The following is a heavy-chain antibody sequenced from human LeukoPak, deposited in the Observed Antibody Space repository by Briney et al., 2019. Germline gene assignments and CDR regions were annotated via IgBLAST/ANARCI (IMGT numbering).Heavy chain of an antibody. CDR2: IYHSGST. CDR3: ARGSCGGDCPLGVDAFDI. Sequence: PSQTLSLTCAVSGGSISSGGYSWSWIRQPPGKGLEWIGYIYHSGSTYYNPSLKSRVTISADRSKNQFSLKLSSVTAADTAVYYCARGSCGGDCPLGVDAFDIWGQGTMVTVSS. D-gene: IGHD2-21*02. J-gene: IGHJ3*02. CDR1: GGSISSGGYS. V-gene: IGHV4-30-2*01.